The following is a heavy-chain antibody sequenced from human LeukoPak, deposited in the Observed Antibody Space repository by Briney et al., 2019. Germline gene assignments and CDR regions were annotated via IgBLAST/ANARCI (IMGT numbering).Heavy chain of an antibody. CDR2: MNPVSGNA. CDR1: GYTFTNFD. Sequence: ASVKVSCKASGYTFTNFDINWVRQAPGQGLEWMGWMNPVSGNAGSAQKFQGRVTLTRDTSISTAYVELSSLRSDDTAFYYCARAPMGAAPLYWGQGTLVTVSS. V-gene: IGHV1-8*01. CDR3: ARAPMGAAPLY. D-gene: IGHD6-6*01. J-gene: IGHJ4*02.